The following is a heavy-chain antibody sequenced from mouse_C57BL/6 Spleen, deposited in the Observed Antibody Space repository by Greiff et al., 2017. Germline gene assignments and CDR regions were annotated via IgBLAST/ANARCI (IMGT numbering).Heavy chain of an antibody. V-gene: IGHV3-6*01. CDR1: GYSITSGYY. CDR2: ISYDGSN. Sequence: EVQLQQSGPGLVKPSQSLSLTCSVTGYSITSGYYWNWIRQFPGNKLEWMGYISYDGSNNYNPSLKNRISITRDTSKNQFFLKLNSVTTEDTATYDCAREGDYLYYFDYWGQGTTLTVSS. CDR3: AREGDYLYYFDY. J-gene: IGHJ2*01. D-gene: IGHD2-4*01.